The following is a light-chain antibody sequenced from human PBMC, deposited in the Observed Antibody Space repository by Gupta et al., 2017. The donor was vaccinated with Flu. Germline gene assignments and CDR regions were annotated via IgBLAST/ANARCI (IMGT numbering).Light chain of an antibody. Sequence: PSFLSASVGDGVTFTCRASQGVIDYLAWYQQKPGKAPKLLIYGASALQSGVPSRFSGSGSGTEFTLTISSLQPEDSATYYCQQIKSYPITFGQGTRLEIK. CDR2: GAS. CDR3: QQIKSYPIT. CDR1: QGVIDY. V-gene: IGKV1-9*01. J-gene: IGKJ5*01.